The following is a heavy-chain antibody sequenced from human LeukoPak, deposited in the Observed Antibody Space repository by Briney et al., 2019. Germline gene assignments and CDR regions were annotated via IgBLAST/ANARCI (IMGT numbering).Heavy chain of an antibody. Sequence: SETLSLTCAVYGGSFSGYYWSWIRQPPGKGLEWIGEINHSGSTNYNPSLKSRVTISVDTSKNQFSLKLSSVTAADTAVYYCARDCGSSGCDYWGQGTLVTVSS. V-gene: IGHV4-34*01. CDR1: GGSFSGYY. J-gene: IGHJ4*02. CDR3: ARDCGSSGCDY. D-gene: IGHD6-19*01. CDR2: INHSGST.